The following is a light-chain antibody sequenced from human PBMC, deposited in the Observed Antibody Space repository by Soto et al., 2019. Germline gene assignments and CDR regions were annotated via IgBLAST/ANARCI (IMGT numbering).Light chain of an antibody. CDR3: HQYNIWPHT. CDR2: GAF. CDR1: QSVSTK. J-gene: IGKJ2*01. Sequence: IVMTQSPVTLSVSPGERATLSCRASQSVSTKLVWYQQKPGQAPRLLIYGAFTRATGVPARFSGSGSETEFTLTITGLQSEDSAVYYCHQYNIWPHTFGQGTKLEIK. V-gene: IGKV3-15*01.